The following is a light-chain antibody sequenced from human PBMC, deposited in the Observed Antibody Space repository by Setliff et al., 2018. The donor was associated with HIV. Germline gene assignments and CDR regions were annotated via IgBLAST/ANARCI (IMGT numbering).Light chain of an antibody. CDR3: QSYDLNNRV. V-gene: IGLV6-57*01. CDR1: SGSITSNY. CDR2: GDN. Sequence: NFMLTQPHSASESQGRTVTISCTRSSGSITSNYVQWYQHRPGSSPTTVIHGDNQRPSGVPDRFFGSIDSSSNSASLTISGLKTEDEADYYCQSYDLNNRVFGGGTKVPS. J-gene: IGLJ2*01.